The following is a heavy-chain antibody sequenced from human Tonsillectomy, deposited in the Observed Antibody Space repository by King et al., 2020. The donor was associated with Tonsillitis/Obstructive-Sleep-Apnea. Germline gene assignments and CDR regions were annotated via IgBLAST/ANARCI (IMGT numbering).Heavy chain of an antibody. J-gene: IGHJ3*02. V-gene: IGHV3-49*03. D-gene: IGHD3-16*01. CDR1: GFTFGDYS. CDR2: IRSNFLGGTK. Sequence: VQLVESGGGLVQPGRSMRLSCTASGFTFGDYSLNWFRQAPGKGLEWIGFIRSNFLGGTKQYAALVKGRFTILRDDSKSIAYLQMNRLQTEDSGVYYCTRDKMGVLCEVFDIWGEGTMVTVSS. CDR3: TRDKMGVLCEVFDI.